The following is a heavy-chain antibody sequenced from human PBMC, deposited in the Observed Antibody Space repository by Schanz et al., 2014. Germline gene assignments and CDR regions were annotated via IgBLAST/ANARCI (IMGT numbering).Heavy chain of an antibody. CDR3: ARGGGPEDVFDI. V-gene: IGHV1-18*01. Sequence: QVQLVRSGVELRKLGASVKVSCKASGYTFSSYGITWVRQAPGQGLEWMGWINGYNGHTDYAQKVQGRVTMTTDTSTGTAYMELRSLRSDDTAVYYCARGGGPEDVFDIWGQGTILTVSS. CDR1: GYTFSSYG. CDR2: INGYNGHT. D-gene: IGHD5-12*01. J-gene: IGHJ3*02.